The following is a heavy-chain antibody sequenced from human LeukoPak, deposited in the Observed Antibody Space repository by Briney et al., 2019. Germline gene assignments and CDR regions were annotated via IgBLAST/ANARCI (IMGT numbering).Heavy chain of an antibody. V-gene: IGHV4-38-2*02. CDR2: IYQSGRT. D-gene: IGHD1-26*01. J-gene: IGHJ5*02. CDR1: GYSISSDYY. CDR3: ARDQELRVAWELYNWFDP. Sequence: SETLSLTCSVSGYSISSDYYWGWIRQPPGKGLEWIGNIYQSGRTYYNPSLKSRVTISVDTSKNQFSLKLSSVTAADTAVYYCARDQELRVAWELYNWFDPWGQGTLVTVSS.